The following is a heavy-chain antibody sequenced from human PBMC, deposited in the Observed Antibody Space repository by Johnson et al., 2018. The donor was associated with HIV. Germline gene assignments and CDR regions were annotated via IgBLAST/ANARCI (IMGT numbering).Heavy chain of an antibody. Sequence: VQLVESGGGLVQPGGSLRLSCAAFGFTFSSYAMNWVRQAPGKGLEWVSAISGSDGSTYYEDSVRGRFTISRDNSKNTLYLQMNSLRAEDTAVYYCAKGQGGVNYRRSSVRDVCDIWGQGTMVTVSS. J-gene: IGHJ3*02. CDR2: ISGSDGST. CDR1: GFTFSSYA. D-gene: IGHD6-6*01. V-gene: IGHV3-23*04. CDR3: AKGQGGVNYRRSSVRDVCDI.